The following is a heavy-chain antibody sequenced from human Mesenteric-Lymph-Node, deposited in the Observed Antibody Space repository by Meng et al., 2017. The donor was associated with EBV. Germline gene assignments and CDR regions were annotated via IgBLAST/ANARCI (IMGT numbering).Heavy chain of an antibody. D-gene: IGHD3-9*01. Sequence: EPGPGCAEPSRTLSLVCAVSRGSSSTTNWWSWGRQSPGKGLGWSGEIYHRGNNNYNPSLMSRAAISADTSKNQFSLKLNSVTAADTAVYYCARAVGLTGFPHGAFDLWSPGTLVTVSS. V-gene: IGHV4-4*02. J-gene: IGHJ4*02. CDR3: ARAVGLTGFPHGAFDL. CDR1: RGSSSTTNW. CDR2: IYHRGNN.